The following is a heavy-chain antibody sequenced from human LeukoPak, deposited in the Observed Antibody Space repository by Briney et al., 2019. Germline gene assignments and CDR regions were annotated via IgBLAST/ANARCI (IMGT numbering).Heavy chain of an antibody. CDR1: GFTFSSYS. CDR3: ARDEIPSGT. D-gene: IGHD6-25*01. CDR2: ISSRSSYI. J-gene: IGHJ3*01. Sequence: GGSLRLSCAASGFTFSSYSMNWVRQAPGKGLEWVSSISSRSSYIYYADSVKGRFTISRDNSRSTVDLQMNSLRVEDTGIYYCARDEIPSGTWGQGTMVIVSS. V-gene: IGHV3-21*04.